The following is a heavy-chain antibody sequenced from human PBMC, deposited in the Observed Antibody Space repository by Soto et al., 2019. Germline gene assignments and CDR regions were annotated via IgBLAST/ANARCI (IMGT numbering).Heavy chain of an antibody. Sequence: GGSLRLSCAASGFTFSGYAMTWVRQAPGKGLEWVSTINSNAGSTYYADSVKGRFTISRDNSRNTLYLQMNSLRVEDTAVYYCAKRITRWSQFDSWGQGTLVTVPS. CDR3: AKRITRWSQFDS. J-gene: IGHJ4*02. V-gene: IGHV3-23*01. D-gene: IGHD2-15*01. CDR1: GFTFSGYA. CDR2: INSNAGST.